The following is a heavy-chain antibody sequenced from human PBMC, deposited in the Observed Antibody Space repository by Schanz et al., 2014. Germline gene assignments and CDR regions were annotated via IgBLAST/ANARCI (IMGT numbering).Heavy chain of an antibody. D-gene: IGHD2-15*01. Sequence: EVQLVESGGGLVQPGGSLRLSCAAYGFTLSSYAMHWVRQAPGKGLEWVSSISSSSSYIYYADSVKGRFTISRDNSENTLYLQMNSLSADDTAVFYCAKGMGYCSGGTCYDYYYYGLDVWGQGTTVTVSS. J-gene: IGHJ6*02. CDR3: AKGMGYCSGGTCYDYYYYGLDV. CDR1: GFTLSSYA. CDR2: ISSSSSYI. V-gene: IGHV3-21*04.